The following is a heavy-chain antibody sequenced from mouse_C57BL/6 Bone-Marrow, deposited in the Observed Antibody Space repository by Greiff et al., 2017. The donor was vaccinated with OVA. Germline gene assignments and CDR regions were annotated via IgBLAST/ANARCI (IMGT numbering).Heavy chain of an antibody. V-gene: IGHV1-42*01. J-gene: IGHJ2*01. CDR3: ARKGWLLPFYFDY. CDR2: INPSTGGT. Sequence: EVQRVESGPELVKPGASVKISCKASGYSFTGYYMNWVKQSPEKSLEWIGEINPSTGGTTYNQKFKAKATLTVDKSSSTAYMQLKSLTSEDSAVYYCARKGWLLPFYFDYWGQGTTLTVSS. D-gene: IGHD2-3*01. CDR1: GYSFTGYY.